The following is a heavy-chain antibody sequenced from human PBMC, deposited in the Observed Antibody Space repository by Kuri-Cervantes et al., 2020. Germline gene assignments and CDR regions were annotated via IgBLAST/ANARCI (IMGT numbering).Heavy chain of an antibody. CDR2: ITPFNGNT. CDR3: ARDLRYSGSYYGY. V-gene: IGHV1-45*02. D-gene: IGHD1-26*01. J-gene: IGHJ4*02. Sequence: SVKVSCKASGYTFTYRYLHWVRQAPGQALEWMGWITPFNGNTNYAQKFQDRVTISRDRSMTTVYMELSSLRSEDTAVYYCARDLRYSGSYYGYWSQGTLVTVSS. CDR1: GYTFTYRY.